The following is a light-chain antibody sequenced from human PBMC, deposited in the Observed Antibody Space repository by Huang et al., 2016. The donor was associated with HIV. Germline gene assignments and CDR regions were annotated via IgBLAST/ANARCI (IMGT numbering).Light chain of an antibody. CDR3: QQCYLAPLT. V-gene: IGKV1-39*01. CDR1: QFVGTY. CDR2: GAS. J-gene: IGKJ4*01. Sequence: DIQLTQSPSSLSASVGDRVAITCHTSQFVGTYLNWYQQKPGRAPQLVIHGASSLQGGVPSRFSGSGAGTDFTLTIDGLQPEDFATYYCQQCYLAPLTFGGGTKVEI.